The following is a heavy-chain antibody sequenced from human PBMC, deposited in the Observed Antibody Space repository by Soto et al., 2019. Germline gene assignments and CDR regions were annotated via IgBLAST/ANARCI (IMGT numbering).Heavy chain of an antibody. CDR3: VRGMNPLF. CDR1: GFTLRTYT. J-gene: IGHJ4*01. Sequence: GGSLRLSCAASGFTLRTYTMNWVRQAPGKGLEWVSSISISSSDRYYADSVRGRFTISRDNAKNALYLQMNSLRADDTAVYFCVRGMNPLFGGQGTLVTSPQ. CDR2: ISISSSDR. V-gene: IGHV3-21*06.